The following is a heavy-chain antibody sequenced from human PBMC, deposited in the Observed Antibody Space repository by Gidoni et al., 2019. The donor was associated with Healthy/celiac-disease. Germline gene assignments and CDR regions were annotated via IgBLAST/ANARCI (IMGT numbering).Heavy chain of an antibody. CDR2: IWYDVSNK. J-gene: IGHJ6*02. D-gene: IGHD3-10*01. Sequence: QVQLVASGGGVVQPGRSLRLSCAASGFTFGSYGMHWVRQAPGKGLEWVAVIWYDVSNKYYADSVKGRFTISRDNSKNTLYLQMNSLRAEDTAVYYCARDKSGSGLTDYYYYGMDVWGQGTTVTVSS. CDR1: GFTFGSYG. CDR3: ARDKSGSGLTDYYYYGMDV. V-gene: IGHV3-33*01.